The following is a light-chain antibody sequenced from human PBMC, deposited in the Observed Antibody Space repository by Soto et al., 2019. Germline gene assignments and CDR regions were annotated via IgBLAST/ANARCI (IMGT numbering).Light chain of an antibody. Sequence: EIVLTQXPATLSLSPGERATLSCRASQSVSSYLAWYQQKPGQAPRLLIYDASNRATGIPARFSGSASGTDITHNISSLEPEDFAVYYCQQRSNWPPYTFGQGTKLALK. CDR2: DAS. CDR3: QQRSNWPPYT. J-gene: IGKJ2*01. CDR1: QSVSSY. V-gene: IGKV3-11*01.